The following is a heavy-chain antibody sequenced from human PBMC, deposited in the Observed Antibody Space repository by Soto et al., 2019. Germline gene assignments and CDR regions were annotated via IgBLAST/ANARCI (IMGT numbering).Heavy chain of an antibody. Sequence: QVQLQESGPGLVKPSQTLSLSCTVSGGSISSAAYFWSLIRQHPGKGLEWIGYISHSGSTYYTPSLKSRVIISADTSKNQFSLNLTSVTAADTAVYYCAREYTYGSNFFDCWGQGALVTVSS. V-gene: IGHV4-31*03. CDR3: AREYTYGSNFFDC. CDR2: ISHSGST. D-gene: IGHD5-18*01. J-gene: IGHJ4*02. CDR1: GGSISSAAYF.